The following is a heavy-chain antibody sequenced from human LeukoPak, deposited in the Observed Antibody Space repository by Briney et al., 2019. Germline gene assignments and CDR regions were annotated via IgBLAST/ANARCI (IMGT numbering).Heavy chain of an antibody. J-gene: IGHJ4*02. CDR3: AKENDFWSGYQYYFDY. Sequence: GGSLRLSCAASGFTFSSYAMSWVRQAPGKGLEWVSAISGSGGSTYYADSVKGRVTISRDNSKNTLYLQMNSLRAEDTAVYYCAKENDFWSGYQYYFDYWGQGTLVTVSS. D-gene: IGHD3-3*01. V-gene: IGHV3-23*01. CDR1: GFTFSSYA. CDR2: ISGSGGST.